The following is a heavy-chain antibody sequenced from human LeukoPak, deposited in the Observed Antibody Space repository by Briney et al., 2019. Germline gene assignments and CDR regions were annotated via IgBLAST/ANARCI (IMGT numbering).Heavy chain of an antibody. CDR2: IYYSGST. Sequence: SETLSLTCTVSGGSISSYYWSWIRQPPGKGLEWIGYIYYSGSTNYNPSLKSRVTISVDTSKNQFSLKLSPVTAADTAVYYCARGLGAAADVDYWGQGTLVTVSS. J-gene: IGHJ4*02. CDR1: GGSISSYY. D-gene: IGHD6-13*01. CDR3: ARGLGAAADVDY. V-gene: IGHV4-59*01.